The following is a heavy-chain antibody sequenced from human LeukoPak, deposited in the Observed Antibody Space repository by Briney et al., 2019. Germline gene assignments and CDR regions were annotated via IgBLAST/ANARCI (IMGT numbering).Heavy chain of an antibody. D-gene: IGHD6-13*01. J-gene: IGHJ6*03. CDR2: ISSSGSTI. V-gene: IGHV3-48*03. CDR3: ARSSSSRLSDYYYYMDA. CDR1: GFTFSSYE. Sequence: GGSLRLSCAASGFTFSSYEMNWVRQAPGKGLEWVSYISSSGSTIYYADSVKGRFTISRDNAKNSLYLQMNSLRAEDTAVYYCARSSSSRLSDYYYYMDAWGKGTTVTISS.